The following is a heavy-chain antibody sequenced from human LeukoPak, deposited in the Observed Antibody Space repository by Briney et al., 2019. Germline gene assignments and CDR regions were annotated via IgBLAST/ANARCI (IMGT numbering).Heavy chain of an antibody. CDR3: ARRAKTDRGHSYGLDY. J-gene: IGHJ4*02. Sequence: GGSLRLSCAASGFTFSNAWMSWVRQAPGKGLEWVSSIDTSSRYIYYGDSVKGRFTISRDNAKNSLYLQMNSLRAEDTAVYYCARRAKTDRGHSYGLDYWGQGTLVTVSP. CDR2: IDTSSRYI. CDR1: GFTFSNAW. V-gene: IGHV3-21*01. D-gene: IGHD5-18*01.